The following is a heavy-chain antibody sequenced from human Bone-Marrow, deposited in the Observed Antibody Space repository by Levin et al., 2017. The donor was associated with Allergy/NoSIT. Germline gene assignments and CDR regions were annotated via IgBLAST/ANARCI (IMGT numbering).Heavy chain of an antibody. D-gene: IGHD2-2*01. V-gene: IGHV3-15*01. CDR3: ARVDLGYCTSASCRDLDY. CDR1: GFTFSNAW. Sequence: AGGSLRLSCVASGFTFSNAWMSWVRQAPGMGLEWVGRIKTKLDGGTTDYAAPVKGRFTISRDNSENTLYLQMNNLRDEDTAVYFCARVDLGYCTSASCRDLDYWGQGALVTVSS. CDR2: IKTKLDGGTT. J-gene: IGHJ4*02.